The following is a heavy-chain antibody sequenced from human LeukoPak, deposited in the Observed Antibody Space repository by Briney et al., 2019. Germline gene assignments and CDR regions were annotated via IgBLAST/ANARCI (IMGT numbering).Heavy chain of an antibody. CDR3: ARDFQGGTWFDP. Sequence: ASVKVSCKASGYTFTSYGISWVRQAPGQGLEWMGWISAYSGNTNYAQKLQGRVTMTTDTSTSTAYMGLRSLRSDDTAVYYCARDFQGGTWFDPWGQGTLVTVSS. V-gene: IGHV1-18*01. CDR1: GYTFTSYG. CDR2: ISAYSGNT. D-gene: IGHD3-16*01. J-gene: IGHJ5*02.